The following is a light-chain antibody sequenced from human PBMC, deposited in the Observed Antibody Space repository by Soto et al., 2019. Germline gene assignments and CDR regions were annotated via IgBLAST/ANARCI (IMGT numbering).Light chain of an antibody. V-gene: IGKV4-1*01. J-gene: IGKJ2*01. Sequence: DIVMTQSPDSLAVSLGERATVNCKSSQSLLYTSNNKNNLAWFQQKPGHPPKVLLFWASTRESGVPDPFSGSGSGTDFTLTISSLQAEDVAIYYCQHYYTTPYTFGQGTKLEIK. CDR3: QHYYTTPYT. CDR2: WAS. CDR1: QSLLYTSNNKNN.